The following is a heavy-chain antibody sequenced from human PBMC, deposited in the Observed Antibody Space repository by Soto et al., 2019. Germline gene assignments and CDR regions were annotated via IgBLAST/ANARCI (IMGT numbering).Heavy chain of an antibody. D-gene: IGHD1-26*01. CDR3: ARDPIVGATGGANAFDI. CDR1: GFTFSSYS. J-gene: IGHJ3*02. V-gene: IGHV3-48*01. CDR2: ITSSSSIR. Sequence: EVQLVESGGGLVQPGGSLRLSCAASGFTFSSYSMIWVRQAPGKGLEWVSYITSSSSIRYYADSVKGRFTISRDNAKNSLYLQLSSLRAEDTAVYYCARDPIVGATGGANAFDIWGQGTMVTVSS.